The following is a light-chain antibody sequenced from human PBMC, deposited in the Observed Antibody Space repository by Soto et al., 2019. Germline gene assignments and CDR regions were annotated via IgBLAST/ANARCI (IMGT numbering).Light chain of an antibody. CDR1: SSDVGGYNY. Sequence: QSVLTQSRSVSGSPGQSVTISCTGTSSDVGGYNYVSWYQQHPGKAPKLMIYDVSKRPSGVPDRFSGSKSGNTASLTISGLQAEDEADYYCCSYAGSVVFGGGTKLTVL. V-gene: IGLV2-11*01. CDR2: DVS. J-gene: IGLJ2*01. CDR3: CSYAGSVV.